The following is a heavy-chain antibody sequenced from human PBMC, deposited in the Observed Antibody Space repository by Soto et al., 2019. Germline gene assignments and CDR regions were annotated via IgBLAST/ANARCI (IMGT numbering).Heavy chain of an antibody. CDR2: IYPGDADT. CDR1: GYSFTSYW. D-gene: IGHD6-25*01. CDR3: AKFMRYSSAPQGWFDP. V-gene: IGHV5-51*01. J-gene: IGHJ5*02. Sequence: PGESLKISCKGSGYSFTSYWIGWVRQMPGKGLEWMGIIYPGDADTRYSPSFQGQVTISADKSISTAYLQWNSLKASDTAMYYCAKFMRYSSAPQGWFDPWGQGTLVTVTS.